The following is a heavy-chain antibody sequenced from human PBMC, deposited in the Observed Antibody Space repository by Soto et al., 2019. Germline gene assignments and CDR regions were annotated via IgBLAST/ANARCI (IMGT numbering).Heavy chain of an antibody. CDR3: ARGDGSESYVLDY. Sequence: QVQLVESGGGVVQPGRSPRLSCAESGFTFSSYGMHWVRQAPGKGLEWVAVIWYDGSKKYYADSVKGRFTISRDNSKNTRYLQKNSLRVEGTAMYYCARGDGSESYVLDYRGEGTLGTVSP. CDR2: IWYDGSKK. D-gene: IGHD3-10*01. V-gene: IGHV3-33*01. CDR1: GFTFSSYG. J-gene: IGHJ4*02.